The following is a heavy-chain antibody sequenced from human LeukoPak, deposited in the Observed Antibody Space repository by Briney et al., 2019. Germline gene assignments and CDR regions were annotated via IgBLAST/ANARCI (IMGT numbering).Heavy chain of an antibody. V-gene: IGHV4-39*01. CDR1: GGSISSSSYY. Sequence: PSETLSLTCTVSGGSISSSSYYWGWISQPPGKGLEWIGSIYYSGSTYYNPSLKSRVTISVDTSKNQFSLKLSSVTAADTAVYYCARQTAGYSYLFDYWGQGTLVTVSS. D-gene: IGHD5-18*01. CDR3: ARQTAGYSYLFDY. CDR2: IYYSGST. J-gene: IGHJ4*02.